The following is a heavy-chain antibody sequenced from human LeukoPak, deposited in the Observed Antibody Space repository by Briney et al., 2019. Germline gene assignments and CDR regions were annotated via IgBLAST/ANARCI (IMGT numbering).Heavy chain of an antibody. CDR3: ARDHTLLQYFDY. J-gene: IGHJ4*02. CDR1: GFTFSSYW. CDR2: IKQDGSEK. Sequence: PGGSLRLSCAASGFTFSSYWMSWVRQAPGEGLEGVANIKQDGSEKYYVDSVKGRFTISRDNAKNSLYLQMNSLRAEDTAVYYCARDHTLLQYFDYWGQGTLVTVSS. V-gene: IGHV3-7*01. D-gene: IGHD3-22*01.